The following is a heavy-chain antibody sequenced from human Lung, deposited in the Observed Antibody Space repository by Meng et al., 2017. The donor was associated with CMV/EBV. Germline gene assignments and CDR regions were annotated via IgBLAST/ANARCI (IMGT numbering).Heavy chain of an antibody. CDR2: IYYSGST. J-gene: IGHJ6*01. CDR3: ARDSYSSSYPYSYYLGMDV. V-gene: IGHV4-61*01. D-gene: IGHD6-6*01. CDR1: GGSVSSGSFY. Sequence: SXTLSLXCTVSGGSVSSGSFYWSWIRQPPAKGLEWIGYIYYSGSTKYNLSLKSRVTISVDMFKNQFSLKLSSVTAADTAVYYCARDSYSSSYPYSYYLGMDVWXQGTTVTVSS.